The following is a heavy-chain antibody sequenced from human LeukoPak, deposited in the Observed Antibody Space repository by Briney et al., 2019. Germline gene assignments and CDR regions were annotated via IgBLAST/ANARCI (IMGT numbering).Heavy chain of an antibody. Sequence: GGSLTLSSAPSAFTVSIYGMHCDRQAPGKGLEWVAVISSDVSNKYYADSVKGRVTISRDNSKKTLYLQMNSRRAEDTAVYYCAKDLAIAVAGNQYYYYYYGMDVWGQGTTVTVSS. CDR3: AKDLAIAVAGNQYYYYYYGMDV. J-gene: IGHJ6*02. CDR1: AFTVSIYG. D-gene: IGHD6-19*01. V-gene: IGHV3-30*18. CDR2: ISSDVSNK.